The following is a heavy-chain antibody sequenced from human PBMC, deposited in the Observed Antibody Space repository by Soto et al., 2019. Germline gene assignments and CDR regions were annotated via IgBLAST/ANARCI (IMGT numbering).Heavy chain of an antibody. CDR1: GFTLTSSA. Sequence: GASVKVSWKAPGFTLTSSAMQWVRQARGQRLEWIGWIVVGSGNTNYAQKFQERVTITRDMSTSTAYMELSSLRSEDTAVYYCARERPTYMVAAPYGMDVWG. CDR2: IVVGSGNT. CDR3: ARERPTYMVAAPYGMDV. V-gene: IGHV1-58*02. J-gene: IGHJ6*02. D-gene: IGHD2-15*01.